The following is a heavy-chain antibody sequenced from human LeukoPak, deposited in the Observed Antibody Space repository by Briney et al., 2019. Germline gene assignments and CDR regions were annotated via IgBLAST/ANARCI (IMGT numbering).Heavy chain of an antibody. CDR1: GGTIRNYY. D-gene: IGHD6-13*01. Sequence: SETLSLTCTVSGGTIRNYYWSWIRQPPGKGLEWIGYIYYSGSINYNPSLKSRVTIIVDKSKKQFSLMLITMPAAETAVYFCVRVYYSSRGDYWYFDLWGRGTLVTVSS. CDR2: IYYSGSI. V-gene: IGHV4-59*01. CDR3: VRVYYSSRGDYWYFDL. J-gene: IGHJ2*01.